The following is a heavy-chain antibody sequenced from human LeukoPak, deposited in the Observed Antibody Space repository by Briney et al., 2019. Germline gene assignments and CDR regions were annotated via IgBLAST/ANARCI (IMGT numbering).Heavy chain of an antibody. Sequence: PSETLSLTCTVSGGSISSSSYYWGWIRQPPGKGLEWIGSIYYSGSTYYNPSLKSRVTISVDTSKNQFSLKLSSVTAADTAVYYCASRPDKKPFGLGQGSPEIWFGWFDPWGQGTLVTVSS. CDR3: ASRPDKKPFGLGQGSPEIWFGWFDP. D-gene: IGHD3-16*01. CDR1: GGSISSSSYY. V-gene: IGHV4-39*07. CDR2: IYYSGST. J-gene: IGHJ5*02.